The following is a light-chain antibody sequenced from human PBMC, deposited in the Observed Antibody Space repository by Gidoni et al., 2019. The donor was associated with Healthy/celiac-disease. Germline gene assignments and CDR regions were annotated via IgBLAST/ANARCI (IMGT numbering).Light chain of an antibody. J-gene: IGKJ4*01. Sequence: EIVLTQSPGTLSLSPGERATLSCRASPSVSSSYLAWYQQKPGQAPRLLIYGSSSRATGIPDRFSGSGSGTDFTLTISRLEPEDFAVYYCQQYGSSSLTFGGXTKVEIK. CDR1: PSVSSSY. CDR3: QQYGSSSLT. V-gene: IGKV3-20*01. CDR2: GSS.